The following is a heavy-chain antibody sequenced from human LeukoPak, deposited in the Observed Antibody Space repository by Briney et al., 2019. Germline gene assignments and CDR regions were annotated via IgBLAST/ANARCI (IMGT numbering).Heavy chain of an antibody. CDR3: ARHPLDYYGSGGSIRY. Sequence: SETLTLTCAASGGSFSGYYMSWIRQPPGKGLEWIGEINHSGSTNYNPSPKNGVTTSVDTSKNQFSMKLSSVTAADTAVYYCARHPLDYYGSGGSIRYWGQGTLVTVSS. V-gene: IGHV4-34*01. CDR2: INHSGST. J-gene: IGHJ4*02. D-gene: IGHD3-22*01. CDR1: GGSFSGYY.